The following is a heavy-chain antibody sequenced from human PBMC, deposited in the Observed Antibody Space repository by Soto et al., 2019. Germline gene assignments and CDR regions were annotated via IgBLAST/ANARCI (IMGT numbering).Heavy chain of an antibody. D-gene: IGHD6-19*01. J-gene: IGHJ2*01. CDR3: AKGGESGWHERGVWYFDL. CDR2: INGSGGST. V-gene: IGHV3-23*01. Sequence: EVQLLESGGGLVQPGGSLRLSCAASEFSFSSYAMSWVRQAPGKGLEWVSTINGSGGSTYNADSVKGRFTISRDNSNNTLYLEMNSLRAEDTAVYYCAKGGESGWHERGVWYFDLWGRGTLFTVSS. CDR1: EFSFSSYA.